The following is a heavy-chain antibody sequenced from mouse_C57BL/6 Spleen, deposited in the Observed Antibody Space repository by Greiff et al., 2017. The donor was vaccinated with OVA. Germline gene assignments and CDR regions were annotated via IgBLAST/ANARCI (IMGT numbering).Heavy chain of an antibody. CDR1: GYTFTSYW. J-gene: IGHJ3*01. CDR2: IDPSDSYT. CDR3: ARTLITTVAPFAY. D-gene: IGHD1-1*01. Sequence: QVKLQQPGAELVMPGASVKLSCKASGYTFTSYWMHWVKQRPGQGLEWIGEIDPSDSYTNYNQKFKGKSTLTVDKSSSTAYMQLSSLTSEDSAVYYCARTLITTVAPFAYWGQGTLVTVSA. V-gene: IGHV1-69*01.